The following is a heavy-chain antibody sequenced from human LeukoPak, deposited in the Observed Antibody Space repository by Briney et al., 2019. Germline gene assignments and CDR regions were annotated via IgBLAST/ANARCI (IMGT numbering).Heavy chain of an antibody. Sequence: SETLSLTCAVYGGSFSGYYWSWIRQPPGRGREWFGEINHSGSTNHNPSLKSRVTISVDTSKNQFSPKLRSVTAADTAVYYCASLFSDFGYSYAQGLYWGQGTLVTVSS. V-gene: IGHV4-34*01. CDR2: INHSGST. D-gene: IGHD5-18*01. CDR3: ASLFSDFGYSYAQGLY. CDR1: GGSFSGYY. J-gene: IGHJ4*02.